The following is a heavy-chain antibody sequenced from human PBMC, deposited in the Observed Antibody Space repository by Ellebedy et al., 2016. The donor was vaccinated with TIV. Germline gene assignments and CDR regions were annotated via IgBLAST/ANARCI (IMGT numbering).Heavy chain of an antibody. Sequence: GESLKISCAASGFTFSSYSMNWDRQAPGKGLEWVSSISGSSSYIYYADSVKGRFTISRDNAKNSLYLQMNSLRAEDTAVYYCARVYRVNKPIDYWGQGTLVTVSS. D-gene: IGHD1/OR15-1a*01. J-gene: IGHJ4*02. V-gene: IGHV3-21*01. CDR3: ARVYRVNKPIDY. CDR1: GFTFSSYS. CDR2: ISGSSSYI.